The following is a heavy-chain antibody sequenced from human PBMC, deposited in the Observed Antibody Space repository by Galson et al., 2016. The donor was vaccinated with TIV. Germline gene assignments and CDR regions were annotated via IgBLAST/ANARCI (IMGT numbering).Heavy chain of an antibody. Sequence: TLSLTCTVSGAPIRDGDSFWSWIRQSPGKGLEWIGYIYYSGRTFYNPSLKSRITISVDTSKNQSSVKLTSGTAADTAVYYFARKAGYYYYAMDVWGQGTTGTVSS. CDR2: IYYSGRT. J-gene: IGHJ6*02. V-gene: IGHV4-30-4*01. CDR3: ARKAGYYYYAMDV. CDR1: GAPIRDGDSF.